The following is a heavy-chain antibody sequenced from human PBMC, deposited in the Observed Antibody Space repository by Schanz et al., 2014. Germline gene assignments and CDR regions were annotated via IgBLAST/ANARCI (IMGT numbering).Heavy chain of an antibody. CDR1: GGTFSSYT. CDR3: ARGRGCTGGSCYSWFDL. D-gene: IGHD2-15*01. CDR2: IIPVLAIA. J-gene: IGHJ5*02. Sequence: QVQLVQSGAEVKKPGSSVKVSCTASGGTFSSYTISWIRQAPGQGLEWMGRIIPVLAIADYAQKFQGRVTITADKSTSTASMELSSLRSEDTAVYYCARGRGCTGGSCYSWFDLWGQGTLVTVSS. V-gene: IGHV1-69*02.